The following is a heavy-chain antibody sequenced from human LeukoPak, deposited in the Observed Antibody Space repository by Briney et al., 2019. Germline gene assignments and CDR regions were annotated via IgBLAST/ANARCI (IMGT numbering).Heavy chain of an antibody. CDR3: AKGGKYSLEASDH. J-gene: IGHJ4*02. Sequence: PGGSPRLSCAASGFTFSSYAMSWVRQAPGKGLEWVSTISSSGGSTYYADSVKGRFTISRDNSKNTLYLQMNSLRAEDTAVYYCAKGGKYSLEASDHWGQGTLVTVSS. D-gene: IGHD1-1*01. CDR2: ISSSGGST. CDR1: GFTFSSYA. V-gene: IGHV3-23*01.